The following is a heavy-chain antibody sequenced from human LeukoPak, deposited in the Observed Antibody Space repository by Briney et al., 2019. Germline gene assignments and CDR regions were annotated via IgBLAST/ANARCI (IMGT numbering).Heavy chain of an antibody. Sequence: GGSLRLSCAASGFTFSSYAMSWVRQAPGKGLEWVSVIYSGGSTYYADSVKGRFTISRDNYKNTLYLQMNSLRVEDTAVYYCAKGRTLVGGSTRSYDYWGQGTLVTVSS. CDR1: GFTFSSYA. CDR3: AKGRTLVGGSTRSYDY. J-gene: IGHJ4*02. D-gene: IGHD1-26*01. V-gene: IGHV3-23*03. CDR2: IYSGGST.